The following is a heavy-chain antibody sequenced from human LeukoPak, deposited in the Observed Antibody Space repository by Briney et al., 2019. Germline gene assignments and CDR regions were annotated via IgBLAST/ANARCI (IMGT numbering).Heavy chain of an antibody. D-gene: IGHD3-22*01. CDR1: GGTFSSSA. Sequence: SVKVSCKASGGTFSSSAISWVRQATGQGLEWMGGIIPILGTANSAQKFQGRVTITADESTSTAYMELSSLRSEDTAVYYCARDLGEDSSGYYGFWGQGTLVTVSS. CDR3: ARDLGEDSSGYYGF. V-gene: IGHV1-69*13. CDR2: IIPILGTA. J-gene: IGHJ4*02.